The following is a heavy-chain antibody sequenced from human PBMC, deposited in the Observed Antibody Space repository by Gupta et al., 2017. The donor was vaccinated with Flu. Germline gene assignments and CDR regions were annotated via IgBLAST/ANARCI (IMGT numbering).Heavy chain of an antibody. Sequence: QVHLVQSGPEVKKPGASVKVSCKTSGSNFLSYGISWMRQAPGQGPEWMGFISGFNGNTHYAQSFQGRVSMTTDTSTSTVYMELRGLRSDDTAVYFCARDPSSGWTDYWGQGTLVTVSS. CDR2: ISGFNGNT. D-gene: IGHD6-19*01. CDR3: ARDPSSGWTDY. CDR1: GSNFLSYG. J-gene: IGHJ4*02. V-gene: IGHV1-18*01.